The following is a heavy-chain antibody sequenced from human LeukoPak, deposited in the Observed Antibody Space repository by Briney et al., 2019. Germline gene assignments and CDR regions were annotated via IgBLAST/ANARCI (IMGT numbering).Heavy chain of an antibody. CDR2: IDTTSTYI. J-gene: IGHJ4*02. CDR1: GFTFSSFN. D-gene: IGHD1-26*01. V-gene: IGHV3-21*01. CDR3: AKDRGIVGATTYYFDY. Sequence: PGGSLRLSCAASGFTFSSFNMNWVRQAPGKGLEWVASIDTTSTYIFYADSVKGRFTISRDNSKNTLYLQMNSLRAEDTAVYYCAKDRGIVGATTYYFDYWGQGTLVTVSS.